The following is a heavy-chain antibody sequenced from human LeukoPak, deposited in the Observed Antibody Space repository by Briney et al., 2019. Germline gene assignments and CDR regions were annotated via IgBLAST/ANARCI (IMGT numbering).Heavy chain of an antibody. Sequence: PSQTLSLTCNVSGGSITSGDYYWGWIRQPPGKGLEWIGYIYYSGNTYYNPSLKSRVTISVDTSKKQFSLKLRSVTAADTAVYYCARATITMAGGVPADAFDIWGPGTMVTVS. D-gene: IGHD3-10*01. V-gene: IGHV4-30-4*08. CDR1: GGSITSGDYY. CDR3: ARATITMAGGVPADAFDI. J-gene: IGHJ3*02. CDR2: IYYSGNT.